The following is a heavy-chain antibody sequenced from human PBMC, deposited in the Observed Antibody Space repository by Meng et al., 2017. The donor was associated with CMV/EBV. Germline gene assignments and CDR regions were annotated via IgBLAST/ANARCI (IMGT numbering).Heavy chain of an antibody. CDR1: GRSFSGYY. CDR2: INHSGST. CDR3: ATRLVPATEYNWFDP. D-gene: IGHD2-2*01. Sequence: YGRSFSGYYWCWIRQPPGKGLEWIGEINHSGSTNYNPSLKSRVTISVDTSKNQFSLKLSSVTAADTAVYYCATRLVPATEYNWFDPWGQGTLVTVSS. V-gene: IGHV4-34*01. J-gene: IGHJ5*02.